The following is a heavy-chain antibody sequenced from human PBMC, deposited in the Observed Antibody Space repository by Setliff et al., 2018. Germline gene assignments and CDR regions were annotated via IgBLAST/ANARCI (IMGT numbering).Heavy chain of an antibody. CDR1: GLSFSSYA. CDR3: AKDFGSTWLNYFDY. D-gene: IGHD6-13*01. Sequence: LRLSCVASGLSFSSYAINWVRRAPGKGLEWVSGISGSGGSTYYADSVKGRFTISRDNSKNTLYLQMNSLSAEDTALYYCAKDFGSTWLNYFDYWGQGTLVTVSS. J-gene: IGHJ4*02. CDR2: ISGSGGST. V-gene: IGHV3-23*01.